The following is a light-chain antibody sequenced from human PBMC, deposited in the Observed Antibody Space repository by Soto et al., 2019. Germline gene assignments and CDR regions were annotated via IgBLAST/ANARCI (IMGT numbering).Light chain of an antibody. CDR3: QQYNNWLPF. J-gene: IGKJ4*01. CDR2: GAS. Sequence: EIVMTQSPATLSVSPGERATLSCRARQSVSSNLAWYQQKPGQAPRLLIYGASTRATGIPARFSGSGSGTEFTLTISSLQSEDFAVYYCQQYNNWLPFFGGWTKVEIK. CDR1: QSVSSN. V-gene: IGKV3-15*01.